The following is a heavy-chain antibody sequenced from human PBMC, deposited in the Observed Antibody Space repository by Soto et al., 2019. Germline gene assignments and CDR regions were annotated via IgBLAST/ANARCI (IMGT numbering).Heavy chain of an antibody. Sequence: QVPLVESGGGVVQPGRSLRLSCAASGFTFSSYGMHWVRQAPGKGLEWVAVISYDGSNKYYADSVKGRFTISRDNSXNTXYXPMNSLRAEDTAVYYCAKAMRWLQLPGTYYYYGMDVWGQGTTVTVSS. V-gene: IGHV3-30*18. CDR2: ISYDGSNK. D-gene: IGHD1-1*01. CDR1: GFTFSSYG. J-gene: IGHJ6*02. CDR3: AKAMRWLQLPGTYYYYGMDV.